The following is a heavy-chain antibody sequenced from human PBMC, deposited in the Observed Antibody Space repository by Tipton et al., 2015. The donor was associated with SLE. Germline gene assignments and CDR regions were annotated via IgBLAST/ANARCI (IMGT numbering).Heavy chain of an antibody. CDR3: AKDLGSGDYFDY. V-gene: IGHV3-30*02. D-gene: IGHD6-19*01. CDR2: IRYDGSSK. CDR1: GFTFSSYG. Sequence: SLRLSCAASGFTFSSYGMHWVRQAPGKGLEWVAFIRYDGSSKYYADSVKGRFTISRDNSKNTLYLQMNSLRAEDTAVYYCAKDLGSGDYFDYWGQGTLVTVSS. J-gene: IGHJ4*02.